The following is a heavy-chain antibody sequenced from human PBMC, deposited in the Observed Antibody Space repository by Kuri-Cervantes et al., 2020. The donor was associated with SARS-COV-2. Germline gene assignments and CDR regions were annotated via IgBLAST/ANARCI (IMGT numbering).Heavy chain of an antibody. CDR1: GYTLTELS. D-gene: IGHD2-2*02. CDR3: ARDRCSSTSCYRLVGDLDY. Sequence: ASVKVSCKVSGYTLTELSMHWVRQAPGKGLEWMGGFDPEDGETNYAQKFQGRVTITADESTSTAYMELSSLRSEDTAVYYCARDRCSSTSCYRLVGDLDYWGQGTLVTVSS. CDR2: FDPEDGET. J-gene: IGHJ4*02. V-gene: IGHV1-24*01.